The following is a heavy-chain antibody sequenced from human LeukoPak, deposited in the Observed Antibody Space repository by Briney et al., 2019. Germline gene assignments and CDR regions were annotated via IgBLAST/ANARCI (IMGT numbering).Heavy chain of an antibody. CDR3: ARGSTYYDSSGQVPFDY. V-gene: IGHV3-9*01. D-gene: IGHD3-22*01. CDR2: ISWNSGSI. CDR1: GFIFNNYA. Sequence: PGGSLRLSCAGSGFIFNNYAMHWVRQPPGKGLEWVSGISWNSGSIDYADSVKGRFTISRDNGKNTLYLQMNSLRAEDTAVYYCARGSTYYDSSGQVPFDYWGQGTLVTVSS. J-gene: IGHJ4*02.